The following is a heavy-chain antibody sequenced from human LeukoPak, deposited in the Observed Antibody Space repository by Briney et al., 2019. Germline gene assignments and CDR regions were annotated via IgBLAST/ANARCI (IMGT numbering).Heavy chain of an antibody. Sequence: ASVKVSCKASGGTFSSYAISWVRQAPGQGLEWMGGIIPIFGTANYAQKFQGKVTITADESTSTAYMELRSLRSDDTAVYYCARDRRYSSGWQFDYWGQGTLVTVSS. CDR3: ARDRRYSSGWQFDY. D-gene: IGHD6-19*01. CDR2: IIPIFGTA. J-gene: IGHJ4*02. CDR1: GGTFSSYA. V-gene: IGHV1-69*13.